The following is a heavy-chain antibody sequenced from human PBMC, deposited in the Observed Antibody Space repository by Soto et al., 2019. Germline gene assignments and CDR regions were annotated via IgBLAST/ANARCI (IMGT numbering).Heavy chain of an antibody. CDR3: TRAAWFPYLSFY. Sequence: LRLSCAASGFTFSRFELHWVRQAPGKGLEWISYISSSGSTAYYASSVEGRFTISRDNANNSVYLQMDSLRAEDTALYYCTRAAWFPYLSFYWGQGALVTGSS. CDR1: GFTFSRFE. CDR2: ISSSGSTA. J-gene: IGHJ4*02. D-gene: IGHD3-10*01. V-gene: IGHV3-48*03.